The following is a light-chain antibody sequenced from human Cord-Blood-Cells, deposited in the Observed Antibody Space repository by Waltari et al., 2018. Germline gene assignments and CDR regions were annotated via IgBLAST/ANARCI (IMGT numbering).Light chain of an antibody. J-gene: IGKJ2*01. Sequence: DIVMTQSPDSLAVSLGERATINCKSSQSVLYSSNNKNYLAWYQQKPGQPPKLLIYWAATRESGVPDRCSGSGSWTDFTLTISSLQAEDVAVYYCQQYYSTPYTFGQGTKLEI. CDR3: QQYYSTPYT. V-gene: IGKV4-1*01. CDR1: QSVLYSSNNKNY. CDR2: WAA.